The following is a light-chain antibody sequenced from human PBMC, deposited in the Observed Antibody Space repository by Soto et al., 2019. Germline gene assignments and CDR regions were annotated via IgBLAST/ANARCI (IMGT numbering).Light chain of an antibody. CDR1: SSNIGAGYNY. CDR2: DVS. Sequence: QSVLTQPPSVSGAPGQRVTISCTGSSSNIGAGYNYVSWYQHHPGKAPKLMIYDVSNRPSGVSNRFSGSKSGNTASLTISGLQPEDEADYYCCSYTTSNTRQIVFGTGTKVTVL. J-gene: IGLJ1*01. V-gene: IGLV2-14*03. CDR3: CSYTTSNTRQIV.